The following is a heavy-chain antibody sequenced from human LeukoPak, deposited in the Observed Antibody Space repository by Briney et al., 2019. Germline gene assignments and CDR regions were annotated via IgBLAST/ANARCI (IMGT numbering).Heavy chain of an antibody. CDR1: GFTFSDYY. J-gene: IGHJ6*03. V-gene: IGHV3-11*01. Sequence: PGGSLRLSCAASGFTFSDYYMSWIRQAPGKGLEWVSYISSSGSTIYYADSVKGRFTISRDNAKNSLYLQMNSLRAEDTAVYYCARDYYGSGSYYSLGYYYYYMDVWGKGTTVTVSS. CDR3: ARDYYGSGSYYSLGYYYYYMDV. D-gene: IGHD3-10*01. CDR2: ISSSGSTI.